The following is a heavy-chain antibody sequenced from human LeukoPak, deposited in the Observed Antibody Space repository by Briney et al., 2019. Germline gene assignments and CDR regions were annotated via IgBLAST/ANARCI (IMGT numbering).Heavy chain of an antibody. CDR2: ISNSGTTM. Sequence: GGSLRLSCAASVFTFSNYEMNWVRQAPGKGLEWVSYISNSGTTMYYAESVKGRFSVSRDNTKNSLYLQMNSLRAEDTAIYYCARVLAAAGGWGQGTLVTVSS. CDR1: VFTFSNYE. J-gene: IGHJ4*02. D-gene: IGHD6-13*01. V-gene: IGHV3-48*03. CDR3: ARVLAAAGG.